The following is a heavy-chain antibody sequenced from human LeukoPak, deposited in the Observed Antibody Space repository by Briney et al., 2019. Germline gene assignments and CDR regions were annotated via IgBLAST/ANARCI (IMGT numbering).Heavy chain of an antibody. CDR2: LYTGGST. CDR1: GSTVSSNY. J-gene: IGHJ6*02. Sequence: PGRSLRPSCAVSGSTVSSNYMSCVSQAPGGWREWVSVLYTGGSTYYADSVKGRFTISRDDSKNTLYLQMNSLRTQDTAVYYCARDYRIEGVTGYYYYGMDVWGQGTTVTVSS. V-gene: IGHV3-53*01. CDR3: ARDYRIEGVTGYYYYGMDV. D-gene: IGHD1-26*01.